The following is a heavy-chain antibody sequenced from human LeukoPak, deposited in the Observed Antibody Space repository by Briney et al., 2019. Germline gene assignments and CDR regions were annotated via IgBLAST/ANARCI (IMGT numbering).Heavy chain of an antibody. Sequence: ASVKVSCKASGYTFTSYGISWVRQAPGQGLEWMGWISAYNGNTNYAQKLQGRVTMTTDTSTSTAYMELRSLRSDDTAVYYCARDVQGHHDFWSGYHYWGQGTLVTVSS. J-gene: IGHJ4*02. D-gene: IGHD3-3*01. CDR2: ISAYNGNT. V-gene: IGHV1-18*01. CDR3: ARDVQGHHDFWSGYHY. CDR1: GYTFTSYG.